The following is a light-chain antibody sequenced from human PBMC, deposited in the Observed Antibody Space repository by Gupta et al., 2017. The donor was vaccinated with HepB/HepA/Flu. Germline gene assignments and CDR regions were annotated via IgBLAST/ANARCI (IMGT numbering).Light chain of an antibody. J-gene: IGLJ1*01. CDR3: CSFAGTFTYV. V-gene: IGLV2-23*02. Sequence: QSALTQPASVSGSPGQSITISCTGTSSDVGGYNLVSWFQQRPGKAPKLMIYEVTKRPSGVSNRFSGSKSGNTASLTISGLQAEDEADYYCCSFAGTFTYVFGTGTKVTVL. CDR2: EVT. CDR1: SSDVGGYNL.